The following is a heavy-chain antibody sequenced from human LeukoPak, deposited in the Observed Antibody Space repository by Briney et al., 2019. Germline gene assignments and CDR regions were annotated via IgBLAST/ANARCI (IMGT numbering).Heavy chain of an antibody. D-gene: IGHD6-13*01. Sequence: SVKVSCKASGGTFSNFAFSWVRQAPGQGLQWVGRIIPIVDVTSYAQNFKGRVTITADESTTTAYMELSRLRSGDTAVYYCASSTRDSSSWGGDYWGQGTLVTVSS. CDR2: IIPIVDVT. CDR1: GGTFSNFA. CDR3: ASSTRDSSSWGGDY. J-gene: IGHJ4*02. V-gene: IGHV1-69*04.